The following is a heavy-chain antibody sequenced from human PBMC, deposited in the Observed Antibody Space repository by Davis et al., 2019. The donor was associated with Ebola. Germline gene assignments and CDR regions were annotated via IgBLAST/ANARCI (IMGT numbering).Heavy chain of an antibody. Sequence: ASVKVSCKASGYTFTGYYMHWVRQAPGQGLEWMGWISAYNNKTNYAQKFQGRVTMTTDTSTSTAYLEMRSLRSDDTAVYYCAKDGVPTTVVTFHFEKWGQGSLVTVSS. D-gene: IGHD4-23*01. J-gene: IGHJ4*02. CDR1: GYTFTGYY. V-gene: IGHV1-18*04. CDR3: AKDGVPTTVVTFHFEK. CDR2: ISAYNNKT.